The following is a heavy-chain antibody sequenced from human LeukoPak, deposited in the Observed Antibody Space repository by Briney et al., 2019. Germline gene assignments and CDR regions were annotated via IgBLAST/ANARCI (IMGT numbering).Heavy chain of an antibody. CDR2: ISAYNGNT. V-gene: IGHV1-18*01. Sequence: GASVKVSCKASGYTFTSYGISWVRQAPGQGLEWMGWISAYNGNTNYAQKLQGRVTMTTDASTSTAYMELRSLSSDDTAVYCCASSETGIDYWGQGTLVTVSS. J-gene: IGHJ4*02. CDR3: ASSETGIDY. CDR1: GYTFTSYG.